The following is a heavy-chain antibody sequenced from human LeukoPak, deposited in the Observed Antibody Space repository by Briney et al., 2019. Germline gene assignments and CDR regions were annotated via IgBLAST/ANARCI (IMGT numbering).Heavy chain of an antibody. Sequence: PSETLSLTCTVSGGSISSYYWSWIRQPPGKGLEWIGYIYYSGSTYYNPSLKSRVTISVDTSKNQFSLKLSSVTAADTAVYYCARDAPQWLARKAPRDYFDYWGQGTLVTVSS. CDR2: IYYSGST. D-gene: IGHD6-19*01. V-gene: IGHV4-59*12. CDR1: GGSISSYY. CDR3: ARDAPQWLARKAPRDYFDY. J-gene: IGHJ4*02.